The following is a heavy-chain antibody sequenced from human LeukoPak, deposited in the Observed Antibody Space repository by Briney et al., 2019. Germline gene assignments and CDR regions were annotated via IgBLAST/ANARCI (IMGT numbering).Heavy chain of an antibody. J-gene: IGHJ4*02. CDR3: ARVLLPFYYDSSGYLQPFDS. D-gene: IGHD3-22*01. CDR1: GYTFTGHY. Sequence: ASVKVSCKASGYTFTGHYIHWVRPAPGQGLEWMGWINPNSGGTNYAQKFQGRVTMTRDTSISTAYMELSRLRSDDTAVYYCARVLLPFYYDSSGYLQPFDSWGQGTLVTVSS. CDR2: INPNSGGT. V-gene: IGHV1-2*02.